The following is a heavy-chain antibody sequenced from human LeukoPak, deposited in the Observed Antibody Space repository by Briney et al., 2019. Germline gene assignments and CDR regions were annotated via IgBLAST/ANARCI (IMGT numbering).Heavy chain of an antibody. V-gene: IGHV1-8*01. D-gene: IGHD3-10*01. CDR3: ARGSVIWFGDSVTDLLDY. Sequence: ASVKVSCKASGYTFTSYDINWVRQATGQGLEWMGWMNPNSGNTGYAQKFQGRVTMTRNTSISTAYMELSSLRSEDTAVYYCARGSVIWFGDSVTDLLDYWGQGTLVTVSS. J-gene: IGHJ4*02. CDR2: MNPNSGNT. CDR1: GYTFTSYD.